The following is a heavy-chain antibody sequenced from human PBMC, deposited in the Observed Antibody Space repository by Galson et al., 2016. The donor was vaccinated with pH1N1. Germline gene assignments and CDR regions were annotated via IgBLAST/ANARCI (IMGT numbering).Heavy chain of an antibody. Sequence: QSGAEVKKPGESLKISCKGSGYRFSNYWIGWMRQMPGKGLECMGIIYPADSHTNYSQSFQGQVTISVDKSDSSAYLQWSRLKASDTAMYYCARQGGYNAGRGDFGDYVDYCDYWGQGTLVTVSS. V-gene: IGHV5-51*01. D-gene: IGHD4-17*01. J-gene: IGHJ4*02. CDR1: GYRFSNYW. CDR3: ARQGGYNAGRGDFGDYVDYCDY. CDR2: IYPADSHT.